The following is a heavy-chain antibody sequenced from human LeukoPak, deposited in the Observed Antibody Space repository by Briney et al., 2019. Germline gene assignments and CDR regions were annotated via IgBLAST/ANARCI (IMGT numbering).Heavy chain of an antibody. V-gene: IGHV1-8*01. CDR3: AREYASGSYSWFYP. CDR2: MNPNSGNT. CDR1: GHTFTSYD. Sequence: SEKVSCKASGHTFTSYDINWVRQATGQGLEWMGWMNPNSGNTGYAQKFQGRVTMIRNTSISTAYMELSSLRSEDTAVYYCAREYASGSYSWFYPWDQGTLVTVSS. D-gene: IGHD3-10*01. J-gene: IGHJ5*02.